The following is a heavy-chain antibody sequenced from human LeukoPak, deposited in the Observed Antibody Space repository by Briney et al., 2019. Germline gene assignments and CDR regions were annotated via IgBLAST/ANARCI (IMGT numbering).Heavy chain of an antibody. Sequence: PGGSLRLSCAASGFTFSSYGMHWVRQAPGKGLEWVAFIRYDGRNKYYADSVKGRFTISRDNSKNTLYLQMNSLRAEDTAVYYCAKDRTYYDILTGYYGRWYFDYWGQGTLVTVSS. CDR3: AKDRTYYDILTGYYGRWYFDY. D-gene: IGHD3-9*01. J-gene: IGHJ4*02. CDR1: GFTFSSYG. V-gene: IGHV3-30*02. CDR2: IRYDGRNK.